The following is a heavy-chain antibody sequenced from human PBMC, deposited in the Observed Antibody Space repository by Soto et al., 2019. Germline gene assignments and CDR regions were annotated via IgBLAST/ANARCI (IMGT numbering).Heavy chain of an antibody. CDR3: ATHTNPEVDY. CDR1: GDSMRSSTYE. V-gene: IGHV4-39*01. J-gene: IGHJ4*02. D-gene: IGHD2-21*01. CDR2: AYSSEST. Sequence: SETLSLTCTVSGDSMRSSTYEWGWIRQHPGRGLEWIGRAYSSESTYYNPSLKSRVTIPVDTSKNQFSLTVKSVTAADSAVSCWATHTNPEVDYWGQGTLVTVSS.